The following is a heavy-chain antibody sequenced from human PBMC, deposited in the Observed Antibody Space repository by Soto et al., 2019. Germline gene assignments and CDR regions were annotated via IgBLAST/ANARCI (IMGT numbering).Heavy chain of an antibody. J-gene: IGHJ4*02. D-gene: IGHD2-2*03. V-gene: IGHV1-24*01. CDR3: ATFGYCRSTSCPRYFDY. CDR2: FDPEDGET. Sequence: ASVKLSCKVSGYTITELSMHWVRQAPGKGHEWMGGFDPEDGETIYAQKFQGRVTMTEDTSTDTAYMELSSLRSEDTAVYYCATFGYCRSTSCPRYFDYWGQGTLVTVFS. CDR1: GYTITELS.